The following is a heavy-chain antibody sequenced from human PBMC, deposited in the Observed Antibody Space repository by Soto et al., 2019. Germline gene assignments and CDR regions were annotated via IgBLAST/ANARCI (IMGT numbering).Heavy chain of an antibody. CDR1: GYTFTSYA. Sequence: ASVKVSCKASGYTFTSYAISWVRQATGQGLEWMGWMNPNSGNTGYAQRFQGRVTMTRNTSISTAYMELSSLRSEDTAVYYCARGVDIVATIADYYYYYGMDVWGQGTTVTVSS. J-gene: IGHJ6*02. CDR3: ARGVDIVATIADYYYYYGMDV. V-gene: IGHV1-8*02. D-gene: IGHD5-12*01. CDR2: MNPNSGNT.